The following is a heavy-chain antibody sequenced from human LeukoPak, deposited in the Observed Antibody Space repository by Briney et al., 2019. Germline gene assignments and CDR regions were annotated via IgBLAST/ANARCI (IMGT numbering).Heavy chain of an antibody. J-gene: IGHJ4*02. CDR3: ARAGGYGGSLAY. V-gene: IGHV4-59*01. D-gene: IGHD5-18*01. Sequence: KPSETLSPTRTVPGGSISSYYWSWIRQPPGKGLEWIGYLYYSGSTNYNPSLKSRVTISVDTSKNQFSLKLSSVTAADTAVYYCARAGGYGGSLAYWGQGALVTVSS. CDR2: LYYSGST. CDR1: GGSISSYY.